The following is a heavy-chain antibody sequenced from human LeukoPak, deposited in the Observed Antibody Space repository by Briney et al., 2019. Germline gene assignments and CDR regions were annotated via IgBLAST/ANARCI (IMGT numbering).Heavy chain of an antibody. CDR1: GGSISSYY. D-gene: IGHD2-2*01. CDR3: ARSPHCSSTSCWTFDY. J-gene: IGHJ4*02. CDR2: IYYSGST. V-gene: IGHV4-59*01. Sequence: SETLSLTCTVSGGSISSYYWSWIRQPPGKGLEWIGYIYYSGSTNYNPSLTSRVTISVDTSKNQFSLKLSSVTAADTAVYYCARSPHCSSTSCWTFDYWGQGTLVTVSS.